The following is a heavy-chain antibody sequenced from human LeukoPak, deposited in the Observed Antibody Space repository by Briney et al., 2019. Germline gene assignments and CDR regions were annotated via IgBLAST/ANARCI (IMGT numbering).Heavy chain of an antibody. V-gene: IGHV4-61*02. Sequence: SETLSLTCAVSGGSISSGGYSWNWIRQPPGKGLEWVGRIYTSGSTNYNPSLKSRVTISVDTSKNQFSLKLSSVTAADTAVYYCARDPIVGAALDYWGQGTLVTVSS. J-gene: IGHJ4*02. CDR2: IYTSGST. D-gene: IGHD1-26*01. CDR1: GGSISSGGYS. CDR3: ARDPIVGAALDY.